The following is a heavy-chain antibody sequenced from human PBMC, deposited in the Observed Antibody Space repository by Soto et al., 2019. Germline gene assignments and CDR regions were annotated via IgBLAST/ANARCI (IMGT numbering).Heavy chain of an antibody. Sequence: EVQLVESGGGLVKPGGSLKLSCAASGFTFSSYSMNWVRQAPGKGLEWVSSISGTSYYIYYADSVKGRFTISRDNAKNSLFLQMNSLRADDTAVYYCARTAGDVALLKRDNWGQGTLVTVSS. CDR3: ARTAGDVALLKRDN. D-gene: IGHD3-16*01. CDR2: ISGTSYYI. CDR1: GFTFSSYS. J-gene: IGHJ4*02. V-gene: IGHV3-21*01.